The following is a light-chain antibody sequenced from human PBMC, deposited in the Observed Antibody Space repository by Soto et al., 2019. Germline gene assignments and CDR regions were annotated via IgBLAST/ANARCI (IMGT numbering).Light chain of an antibody. CDR3: QQYDSHPHT. CDR1: QGIGSS. V-gene: IGKV1-16*02. J-gene: IGKJ2*01. Sequence: DIQMTQSPSSLSASVGDRVTITCRASQGIGSSLAWFQQKPGQAPKSLIYAASALHLGVPSKFSGSGSGTDFTLTISSLQPEDFATYHCQQYDSHPHTFGQGTSLEIK. CDR2: AAS.